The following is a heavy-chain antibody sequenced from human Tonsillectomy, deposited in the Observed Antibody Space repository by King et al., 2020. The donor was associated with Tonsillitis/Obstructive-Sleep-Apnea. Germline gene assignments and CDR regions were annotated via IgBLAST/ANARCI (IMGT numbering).Heavy chain of an antibody. J-gene: IGHJ6*03. V-gene: IGHV4-59*08. CDR3: ARPTNYYYYMDV. CDR1: GGSISSYY. CDR2: IYYSGST. Sequence: QLQESGPGLVKPSETLSLTCTISGGSISSYYWSWIRQPPGKGLEWIGYIYYSGSTNYNPSLKSRVTISVDTSKNQFSLKLSSVTAADTAVYYCARPTNYYYYMDVWGKGTTVTVSS.